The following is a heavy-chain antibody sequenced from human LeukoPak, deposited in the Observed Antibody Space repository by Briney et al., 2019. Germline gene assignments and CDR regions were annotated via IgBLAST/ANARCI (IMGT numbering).Heavy chain of an antibody. Sequence: TSETLSLTCAVYGGSFSGYYWSWIRQSPGKGLEWIGEINHSGSTNYNPSLKSRVTISVDTSKNQFSLKLSSVTAADTAVYYCARRRAAGGTVDYWGQGTLVTVSS. J-gene: IGHJ4*02. CDR2: INHSGST. CDR1: GGSFSGYY. CDR3: ARRRAAGGTVDY. D-gene: IGHD6-13*01. V-gene: IGHV4-34*01.